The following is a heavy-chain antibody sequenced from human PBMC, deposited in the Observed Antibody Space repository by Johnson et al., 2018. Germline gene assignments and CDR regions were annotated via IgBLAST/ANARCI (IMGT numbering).Heavy chain of an antibody. V-gene: IGHV1-8*01. CDR3: AREYYESSGYDAFDI. CDR1: GYTFTSYD. Sequence: QVQLVQSGAEVKKPGASVKVSCKASGYTFTSYDINWVRQATGQGLEWMGWMNPNSGNTGYAQKFQGSVTMTRNNSISTAYMELSSLRSEDTAVYYFAREYYESSGYDAFDIWGQGTMVTVSS. D-gene: IGHD3-22*01. CDR2: MNPNSGNT. J-gene: IGHJ3*02.